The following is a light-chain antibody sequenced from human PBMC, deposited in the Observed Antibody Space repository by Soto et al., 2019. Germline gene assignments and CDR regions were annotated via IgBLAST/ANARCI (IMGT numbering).Light chain of an antibody. Sequence: DIQMTQPASTLSASVGDRVTITCRASQSISSWLAWYQQKPGKAPKLLIYDASSLESGVPSRFSGSGSGTEFTLTISSLQPDDFATYYCQQYNSYSETFGQGTKV. V-gene: IGKV1-5*01. CDR2: DAS. CDR3: QQYNSYSET. J-gene: IGKJ1*01. CDR1: QSISSW.